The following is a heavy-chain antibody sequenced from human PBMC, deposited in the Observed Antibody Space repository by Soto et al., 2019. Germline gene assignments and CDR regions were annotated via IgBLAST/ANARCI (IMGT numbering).Heavy chain of an antibody. J-gene: IGHJ4*02. D-gene: IGHD7-27*01. CDR3: AGGPRNWGVDY. CDR1: AYTFTSYD. Sequence: QVQLVQSGAEVKKPGASVKVSCKAAAYTFTSYDINWVRQATGQDFEWMGWMNPNNGNTAYAQKFQGRVTMTRDTSKSTAFMELSNLTSEDTAVYYWAGGPRNWGVDYWGQGNLVTVSS. V-gene: IGHV1-8*01. CDR2: MNPNNGNT.